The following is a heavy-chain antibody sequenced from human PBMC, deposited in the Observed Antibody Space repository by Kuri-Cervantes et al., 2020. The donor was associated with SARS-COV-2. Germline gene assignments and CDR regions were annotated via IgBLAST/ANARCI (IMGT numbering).Heavy chain of an antibody. V-gene: IGHV3-30*02. CDR3: AKGTYYEN. Sequence: GESLKISCAASGFTFSSYGMHWVRQAPGKGLEWVAFIRYDGSNKYYADSVKGRFTISRDNSKNTLYLQMNSLRAEDTAVYYCAKGTYYENWGQGNLVTVSS. D-gene: IGHD1-26*01. J-gene: IGHJ4*02. CDR2: IRYDGSNK. CDR1: GFTFSSYG.